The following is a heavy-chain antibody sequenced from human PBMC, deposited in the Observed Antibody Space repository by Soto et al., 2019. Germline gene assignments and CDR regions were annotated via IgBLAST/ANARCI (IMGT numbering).Heavy chain of an antibody. CDR2: ISWNSGSI. D-gene: IGHD1-20*01. V-gene: IGHV3-9*01. CDR3: AKDMRYNWNDGLFDY. CDR1: GFTFDDYA. J-gene: IGHJ4*02. Sequence: GGSLRLSCAASGFTFDDYAMHWVRQAPGKGLEWVSGISWNSGSIGYADSVKGRFTISRDNAKNSLYLQMNSLRAEDTALYYCAKDMRYNWNDGLFDYWGQGTLVTVSS.